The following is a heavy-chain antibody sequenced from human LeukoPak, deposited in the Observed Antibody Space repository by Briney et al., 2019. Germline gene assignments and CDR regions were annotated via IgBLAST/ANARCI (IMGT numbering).Heavy chain of an antibody. Sequence: GGSLRLPCTASGFTFSIYAMSWVRQAPGKGLEWVSAITGSGGHTYYAESVKGRFTISRDNSKNALYLQINSLRAEDTAVYYCAKEWYSSGYHGLDYWGQGTLVTVSS. CDR1: GFTFSIYA. V-gene: IGHV3-23*01. J-gene: IGHJ4*02. CDR3: AKEWYSSGYHGLDY. CDR2: ITGSGGHT. D-gene: IGHD3-22*01.